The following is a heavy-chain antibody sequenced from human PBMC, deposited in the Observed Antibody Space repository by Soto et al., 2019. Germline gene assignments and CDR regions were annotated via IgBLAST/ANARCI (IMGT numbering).Heavy chain of an antibody. CDR1: GGSFSSADYY. V-gene: IGHV4-30-4*01. J-gene: IGHJ5*02. D-gene: IGHD6-19*01. Sequence: SETLSLTCTVSGGSFSSADYYWTWIRQPPGKGLEWIGYIYYSGSTYYNPSLRSRLTISLDRSRKQFSLKLTSVTAADTAVYYCARYFYSSTYWFDPWGQGTLVTVSS. CDR3: ARYFYSSTYWFDP. CDR2: IYYSGST.